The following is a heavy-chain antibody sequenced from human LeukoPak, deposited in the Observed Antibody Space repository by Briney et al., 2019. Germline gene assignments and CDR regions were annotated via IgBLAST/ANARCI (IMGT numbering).Heavy chain of an antibody. V-gene: IGHV1-69*13. CDR3: ARDTFGTSRPSDS. CDR1: GGTFISYT. CDR2: IIPVFGTA. J-gene: IGHJ4*02. Sequence: ASVKVSCKASGGTFISYTINWVRQAPGQGLEWMGGIIPVFGTANYVQKFQGRVTITADESTSTAYMELSSLRSEDTAVYYCARDTFGTSRPSDSWGQGTLVTVSS. D-gene: IGHD1-14*01.